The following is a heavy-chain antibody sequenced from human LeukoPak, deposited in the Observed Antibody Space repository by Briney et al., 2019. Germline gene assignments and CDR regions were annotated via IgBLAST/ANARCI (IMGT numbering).Heavy chain of an antibody. CDR2: INHSGST. CDR3: ARRALIYGSGSYYNYDYYYYMDV. J-gene: IGHJ6*03. V-gene: IGHV4-34*01. Sequence: PSETLSLTCDVYGGSFSGYYWSWIRQPPGKGLEWIGEINHSGSTNYNPSLKSRVTISVDTSKNQFSLKLSSVTAADTAVYYCARRALIYGSGSYYNYDYYYYMDVWGKGTTVTISS. D-gene: IGHD3-10*01. CDR1: GGSFSGYY.